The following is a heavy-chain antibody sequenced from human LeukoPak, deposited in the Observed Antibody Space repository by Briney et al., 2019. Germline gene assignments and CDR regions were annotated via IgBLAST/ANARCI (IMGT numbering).Heavy chain of an antibody. V-gene: IGHV1-69*13. Sequence: SVKVSCKASGYTFTSYDISWVRQAPGQGLEWMGGIIPTFGTANYAQKFQGRVAITADESTSTAYMELSSLRSEDTAVYYCARGAGYCTNGVCYYYYYGMDVWGQGTTVTVSS. CDR3: ARGAGYCTNGVCYYYYYGMDV. J-gene: IGHJ6*02. CDR1: GYTFTSYD. CDR2: IIPTFGTA. D-gene: IGHD2-8*01.